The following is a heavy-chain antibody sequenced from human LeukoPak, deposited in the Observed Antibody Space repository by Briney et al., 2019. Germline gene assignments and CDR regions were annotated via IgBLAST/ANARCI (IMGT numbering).Heavy chain of an antibody. V-gene: IGHV1-24*01. CDR3: ARDVYSSGWPY. CDR2: FDPEDGET. Sequence: ASVKVSCKVSRYTLTELSMHWVRQAPGKGLEWMGGFDPEDGETIYAQKLQGRVTMTTDTSTSTAYMELRSLRSDDTAVYYCARDVYSSGWPYWGRGTLVTVSS. CDR1: RYTLTELS. J-gene: IGHJ4*02. D-gene: IGHD6-19*01.